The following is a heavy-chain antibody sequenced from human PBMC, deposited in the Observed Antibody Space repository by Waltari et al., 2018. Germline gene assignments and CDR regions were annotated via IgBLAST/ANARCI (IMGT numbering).Heavy chain of an antibody. J-gene: IGHJ3*02. CDR2: IYPGDSET. CDR3: ARQGGRRARGHDAFDI. D-gene: IGHD3-10*01. V-gene: IGHV5-51*01. Sequence: EVQLVQSGAEVKKPGESLKISCKGSGYSFTYWIAWVRQMPGKGLEWMGIIYPGDSETRYSPSFQGQVTISVDKSINTAYLQWSSLKASDTAMYYCARQGGRRARGHDAFDIWGQGTMVTVSS. CDR1: GYSFTYW.